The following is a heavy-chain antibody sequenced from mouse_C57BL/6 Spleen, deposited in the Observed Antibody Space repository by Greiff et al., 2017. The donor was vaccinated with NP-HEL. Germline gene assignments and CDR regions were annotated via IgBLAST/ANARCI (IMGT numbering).Heavy chain of an antibody. CDR1: GYAFSSSW. D-gene: IGHD2-1*01. CDR2: IYPGDGDT. V-gene: IGHV1-82*01. Sequence: QVQLQQSGPELVKPGASVKISCKASGYAFSSSWMNWVKQRPGKGLEWIGRIYPGDGDTNYNGKFKGKATLNADKSSSPAYIQLSGQTSEDSSVYFCASEDGNCPFAYWGQGTLVTVSA. J-gene: IGHJ3*01. CDR3: ASEDGNCPFAY.